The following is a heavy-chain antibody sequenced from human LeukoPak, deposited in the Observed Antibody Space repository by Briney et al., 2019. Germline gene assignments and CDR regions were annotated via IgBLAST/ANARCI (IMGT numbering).Heavy chain of an antibody. J-gene: IGHJ3*02. CDR3: TTDRRHCSGGSCRDAFDI. Sequence: GGSLRLSCAASGFTFNNTWMSWVRQAPGKGLEWVGRIKSKTDGGTTDYAAPVKGRFTISRDDSKNTLYLQMNSLKTEDTAVYYCTTDRRHCSGGSCRDAFDIWGQGTMVTVSS. V-gene: IGHV3-15*01. D-gene: IGHD2-15*01. CDR1: GFTFNNTW. CDR2: IKSKTDGGTT.